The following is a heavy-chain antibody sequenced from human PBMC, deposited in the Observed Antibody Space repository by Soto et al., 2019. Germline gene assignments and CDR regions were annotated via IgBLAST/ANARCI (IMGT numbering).Heavy chain of an antibody. Sequence: EVQLVESGGGLVQPGGSLRLSCAASGFTFSSYSMNWVRQAPGKGLEWVSYISSSSSTIYYADSVKGRFTISRDNAKNSLYLQMNSQRDEDTAVYYCARGADYDSSGIRLNWFDPWGQGTLVTVSS. CDR3: ARGADYDSSGIRLNWFDP. D-gene: IGHD3-22*01. CDR2: ISSSSSTI. V-gene: IGHV3-48*02. CDR1: GFTFSSYS. J-gene: IGHJ5*02.